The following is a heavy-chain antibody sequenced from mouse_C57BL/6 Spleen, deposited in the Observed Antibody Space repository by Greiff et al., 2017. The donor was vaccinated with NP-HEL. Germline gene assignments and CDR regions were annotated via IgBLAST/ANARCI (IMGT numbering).Heavy chain of an antibody. CDR1: GYSFSSYW. Sequence: QVQLQQSGAELVKPGASVKISCKASGYSFSSYWMNWVKQRPGKGLEWIGQIYPGDGDTNYNGKFKGKATLTADKSSSTAYMQLSSLTSEDSAVYFCASGYDKEGFDYWGQGTTLTVSS. CDR3: ASGYDKEGFDY. CDR2: IYPGDGDT. V-gene: IGHV1-80*01. J-gene: IGHJ2*01. D-gene: IGHD2-2*01.